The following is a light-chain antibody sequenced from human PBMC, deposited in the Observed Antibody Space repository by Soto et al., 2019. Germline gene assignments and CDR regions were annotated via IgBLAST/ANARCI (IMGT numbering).Light chain of an antibody. Sequence: QSALTQPRSVSGSPGQSVTISCTGTSSDVGDYNFVSWYQQHPGKAPKLVIYDVTKRPSGVPDRFSASKSGNTASLTISGLQADDEADYYCCSYAGSYTYVFGTGNKVTVL. CDR2: DVT. V-gene: IGLV2-11*01. CDR1: SSDVGDYNF. J-gene: IGLJ1*01. CDR3: CSYAGSYTYV.